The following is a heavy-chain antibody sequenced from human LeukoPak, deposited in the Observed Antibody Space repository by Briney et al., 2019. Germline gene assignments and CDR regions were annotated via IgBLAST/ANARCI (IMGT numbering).Heavy chain of an antibody. D-gene: IGHD2-2*01. CDR2: ISGSGGST. CDR1: GLTFSSYA. Sequence: GGSLRLSCAASGLTFSSYAMSWVRQAPGKGLEWVSAISGSGGSTYYADSVKGRFTISRDNSKNTLYLQMNSLRAEDTAVYYCAKGDCSSTSCYSGALYGMDVWGQGTTVTVSS. J-gene: IGHJ6*02. CDR3: AKGDCSSTSCYSGALYGMDV. V-gene: IGHV3-23*01.